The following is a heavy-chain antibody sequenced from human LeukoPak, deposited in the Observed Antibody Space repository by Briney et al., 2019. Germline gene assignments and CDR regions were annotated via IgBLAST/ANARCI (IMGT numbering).Heavy chain of an antibody. CDR3: ARGVLPLRDINCSGGSCYSGRWFDP. CDR1: GGSISSGGYS. Sequence: SQTLSLTCAVSGGSISSGGYSGSWIRQPPGKGLEWIGYIYHSGSTYYNPSLKSRVTISVDRSKNQFSLKLSSVTAADTAVYYCARGVLPLRDINCSGGSCYSGRWFDPWGQGTLVTVSS. V-gene: IGHV4-30-2*01. D-gene: IGHD2-15*01. CDR2: IYHSGST. J-gene: IGHJ5*02.